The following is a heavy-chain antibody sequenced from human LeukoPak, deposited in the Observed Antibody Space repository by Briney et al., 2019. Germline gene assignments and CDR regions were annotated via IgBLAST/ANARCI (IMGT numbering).Heavy chain of an antibody. CDR2: MNPNSGNT. D-gene: IGHD4-17*01. J-gene: IGHJ6*03. CDR3: ARGGGDYSYYYYYMDV. Sequence: ASVKVSCKASGYTFTSYDINWVRQATGQGLEWMGWMNPNSGNTGYAQKFQGRVTMTRNTSISTAYMELSSLRSEDTAVYYCARGGGDYSYYYYYMDVWGKGTTVTVSS. CDR1: GYTFTSYD. V-gene: IGHV1-8*01.